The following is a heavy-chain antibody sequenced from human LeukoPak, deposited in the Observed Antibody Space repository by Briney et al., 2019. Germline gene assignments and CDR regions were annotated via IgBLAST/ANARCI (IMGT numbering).Heavy chain of an antibody. CDR1: GFTFSSYA. V-gene: IGHV3-30-3*01. CDR3: ARDPYSSGWYFYYYYYGMDV. CDR2: ISYDGSNK. J-gene: IGHJ6*02. Sequence: GGSLRLSCAASGFTFSSYAMHWVRQAPGKGLEWVAVISYDGSNKYYADSVKGRFTISRGNSKNTLYLQMNSLRAEDTAVYYCARDPYSSGWYFYYYYYGMDVWGQGTTVTVSS. D-gene: IGHD6-19*01.